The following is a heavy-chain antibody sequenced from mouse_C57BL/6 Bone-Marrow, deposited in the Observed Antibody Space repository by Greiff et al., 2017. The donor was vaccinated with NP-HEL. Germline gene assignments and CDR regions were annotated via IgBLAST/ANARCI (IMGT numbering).Heavy chain of an antibody. Sequence: QVQLQQSGAELVKPGASVKLSCKASGYTFTSYWMQWVKQRPGQGLEWIGEIDPSDSYTNYNQKFKGKATLTVDTSSSTAYMQLSSLTSEDSAVYYCARGGKRDAMDYWGQGTSVTVSS. CDR3: ARGGKRDAMDY. CDR1: GYTFTSYW. J-gene: IGHJ4*01. CDR2: IDPSDSYT. V-gene: IGHV1-50*01. D-gene: IGHD2-1*01.